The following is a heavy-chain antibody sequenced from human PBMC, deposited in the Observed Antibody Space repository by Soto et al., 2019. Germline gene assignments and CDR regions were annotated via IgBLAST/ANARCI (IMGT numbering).Heavy chain of an antibody. CDR1: GGSISSYY. D-gene: IGHD4-17*01. CDR2: IYYSGST. J-gene: IGHJ4*02. V-gene: IGHV4-59*08. CDR3: ARRYGALFDY. Sequence: QVQLQESGPGLVKPSETLSLTCTVSGGSISSYYWSWIRQPPGKGLEWIGYIYYSGSTNYNPSLKSRVTISVDTSKSQFSRKLSSVTAADPAVYYCARRYGALFDYWGQGTLDTVSS.